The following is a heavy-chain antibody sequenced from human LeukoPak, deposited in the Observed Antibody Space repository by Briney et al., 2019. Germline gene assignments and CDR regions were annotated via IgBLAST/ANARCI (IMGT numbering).Heavy chain of an antibody. CDR3: ADLGSRD. Sequence: GGSLRLSCTASGFTFSDYWMDWVRQAPGKGLGWVANINQAGSDKYYVDSVKGRFTISRDNAKKSLWLQMNSLRVEDTAMYYCADLGSRDWGQGTLVTVSS. CDR2: INQAGSDK. V-gene: IGHV3-7*01. D-gene: IGHD3-16*01. J-gene: IGHJ4*02. CDR1: GFTFSDYW.